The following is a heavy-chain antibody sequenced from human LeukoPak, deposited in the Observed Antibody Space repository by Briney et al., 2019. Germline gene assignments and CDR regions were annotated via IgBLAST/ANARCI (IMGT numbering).Heavy chain of an antibody. V-gene: IGHV3-7*01. Sequence: GGSLRLSCAASGFTFSNAWMSWVRQAPGKGLEWVANIKQDGSEKYYVDSVKGRFTISRDNAKNSLYLQMNSLRAEDTAVYYCARGWQWLDTGLALLGYYFDYWGQGTLVTVSS. CDR2: IKQDGSEK. CDR3: ARGWQWLDTGLALLGYYFDY. J-gene: IGHJ4*02. D-gene: IGHD6-19*01. CDR1: GFTFSNAW.